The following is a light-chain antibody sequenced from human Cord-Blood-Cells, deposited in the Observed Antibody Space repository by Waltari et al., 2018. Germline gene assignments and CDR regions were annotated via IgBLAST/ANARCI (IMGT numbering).Light chain of an antibody. CDR2: DVS. J-gene: IGLJ3*02. Sequence: QSALTQPASVSGSPGQSITISCTGTSSYVGGYNYVSWYQQHPGKAPKLMIYDVSNLPSGVSNRFSGSKSGNTASLTISGLQAEDEADYYCSSYTSSSTWVFGGGTKLTVL. V-gene: IGLV2-14*03. CDR1: SSYVGGYNY. CDR3: SSYTSSSTWV.